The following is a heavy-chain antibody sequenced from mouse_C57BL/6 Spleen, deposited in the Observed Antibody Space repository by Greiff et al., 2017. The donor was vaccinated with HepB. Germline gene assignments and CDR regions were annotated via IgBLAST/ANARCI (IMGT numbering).Heavy chain of an antibody. Sequence: EVKLEESGGGLVKPGGSLKLSCAASGFTFSDYGMHWVRQAPEKGLEWVAYISSGSSTIYYADTVKGRFTISRDNAKNTLFLQMTSLRSEDTAMYYCARRVYYYGSSYDYFDYWGQGTTLTVSS. CDR3: ARRVYYYGSSYDYFDY. V-gene: IGHV5-17*01. CDR2: ISSGSSTI. D-gene: IGHD1-1*01. CDR1: GFTFSDYG. J-gene: IGHJ2*01.